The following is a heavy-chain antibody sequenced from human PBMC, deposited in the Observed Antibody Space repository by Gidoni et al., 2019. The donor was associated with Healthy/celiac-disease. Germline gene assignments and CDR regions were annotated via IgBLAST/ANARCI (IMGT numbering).Heavy chain of an antibody. CDR1: GFTFSNAW. Sequence: EVQLVESGGGLVKPGGSLRLSCAASGFTFSNAWMSWVRQAPGKGLEWVGRIKSKTDGGTTDYAAPVKGRFTISRDDSKNTLYLQMNSLKTEDTAVYYCTTDRLAVAGNSFDYWGQGTLVTVSS. CDR3: TTDRLAVAGNSFDY. J-gene: IGHJ4*02. D-gene: IGHD6-19*01. CDR2: IKSKTDGGTT. V-gene: IGHV3-15*01.